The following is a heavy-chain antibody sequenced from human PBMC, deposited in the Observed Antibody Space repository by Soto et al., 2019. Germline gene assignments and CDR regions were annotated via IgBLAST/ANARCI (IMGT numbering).Heavy chain of an antibody. CDR3: TTENTGTRPTVALDF. Sequence: QVQLVQSGGEVKKPGASVKVSCKTSGYTFINYGITWVRQAPGQGLEWMGWISTFNGNTNYAQKFQGRVTMTRDTSTTTAYMELRTLRSDDTAIYYCTTENTGTRPTVALDFWGQGTLVTVSS. CDR1: GYTFINYG. D-gene: IGHD6-19*01. CDR2: ISTFNGNT. V-gene: IGHV1-18*04. J-gene: IGHJ4*02.